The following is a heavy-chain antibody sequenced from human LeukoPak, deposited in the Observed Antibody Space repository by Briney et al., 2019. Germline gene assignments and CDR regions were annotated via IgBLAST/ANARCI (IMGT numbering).Heavy chain of an antibody. V-gene: IGHV4-34*01. J-gene: IGHJ6*02. CDR1: GGSFSGYY. CDR3: AGLTNGDYHGMDV. Sequence: PSETLSLTCAVYGGSFSGYYWSWIRQPPGKGLEWIGEINHSGSTNYNPSLKSRVTISVDTSKNQFSLKLSSVTAADTAVYYCAGLTNGDYHGMDVWGQGTTVTVSS. D-gene: IGHD2-2*01. CDR2: INHSGST.